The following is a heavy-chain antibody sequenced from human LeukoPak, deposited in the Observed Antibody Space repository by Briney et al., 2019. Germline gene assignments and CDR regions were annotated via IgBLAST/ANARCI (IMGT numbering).Heavy chain of an antibody. Sequence: SETLSLTCAVSGGSISSSNWWSWVRQPPGKGLEWIGEIYHSGSTNYNPSLKSRVTISVDKSKNQFSLKLSSVIAEDTAVYYCAKDGATFTKWELPYYFDYWGQGTLVTVSS. J-gene: IGHJ4*02. D-gene: IGHD1-26*01. V-gene: IGHV4-4*02. CDR3: AKDGATFTKWELPYYFDY. CDR2: IYHSGST. CDR1: GGSISSSNW.